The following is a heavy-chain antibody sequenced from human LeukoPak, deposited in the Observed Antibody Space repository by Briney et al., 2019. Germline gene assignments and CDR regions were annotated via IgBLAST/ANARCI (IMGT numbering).Heavy chain of an antibody. V-gene: IGHV4-34*01. CDR3: ARVGPGSSFSYYYYYYYMGV. J-gene: IGHJ6*03. CDR1: GGTFSGYY. Sequence: SETLSLTCAVYGGTFSGYYWSWIRQPPGKGLEWVGEINHSGSTNYNPSLKSRVTISVDTSKNHFSLKLSSVTAADTAVYYCARVGPGSSFSYYYYYYYMGVWGKGTTVTVSS. CDR2: INHSGST. D-gene: IGHD6-6*01.